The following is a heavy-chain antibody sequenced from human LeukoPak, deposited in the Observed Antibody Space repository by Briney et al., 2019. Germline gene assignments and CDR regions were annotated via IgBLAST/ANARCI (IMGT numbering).Heavy chain of an antibody. D-gene: IGHD4-17*01. Sequence: GGSLRLSCAASGFTFSSYGMHWVRQAPGKGLEWVAFIRYDGSNKYYADSVKGRFTISRDNSKNTLYLQMNSLRAEDTAVYYCARAHYGDYGLDYWGQGTLVTVSS. CDR3: ARAHYGDYGLDY. J-gene: IGHJ4*02. V-gene: IGHV3-30*02. CDR2: IRYDGSNK. CDR1: GFTFSSYG.